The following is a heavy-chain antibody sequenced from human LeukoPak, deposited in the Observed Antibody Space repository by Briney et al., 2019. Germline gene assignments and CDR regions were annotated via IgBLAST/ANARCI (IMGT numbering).Heavy chain of an antibody. CDR3: ARDVGSTTNWFVP. CDR2: IYSGGRT. V-gene: IGHV3-66*01. Sequence: GGSLRLSCAVSGLIFSSYYMSWVRQAPGKGLEWVSVIYSGGRTYYSDSVKDRFTISRDNSKNTLYLQMNSLRAEDTAVYYCARDVGSTTNWFVPLGQGALVTVSS. D-gene: IGHD1-1*01. CDR1: GLIFSSYY. J-gene: IGHJ5*02.